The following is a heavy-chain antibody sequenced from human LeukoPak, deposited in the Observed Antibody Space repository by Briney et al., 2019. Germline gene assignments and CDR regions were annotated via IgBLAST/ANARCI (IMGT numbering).Heavy chain of an antibody. CDR3: ARDRDYYDSGSSYFDY. J-gene: IGHJ4*02. CDR1: GGSIRSYY. CDR2: IYYTGST. D-gene: IGHD3-10*01. Sequence: PSETLSLTCTVSGGSIRSYYWSWLRQPPGKGLEWIGYIYYTGSTNYNPSLKSRVTISVDTSKNQFSLKLSSVTAADTAVYYCARDRDYYDSGSSYFDYWGQGTLVTVSS. V-gene: IGHV4-59*01.